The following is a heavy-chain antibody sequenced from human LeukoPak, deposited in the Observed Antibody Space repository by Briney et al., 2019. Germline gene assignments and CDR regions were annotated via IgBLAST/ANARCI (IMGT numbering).Heavy chain of an antibody. CDR3: ATGGDGSPHYYYYYGMDV. CDR1: GGTFSSYA. J-gene: IGHJ6*02. Sequence: SVKVSCMASGGTFSSYAISWVRQAPGQGLEWMGGIIPIFGTANYAQKFQGRVTITADESTSTAYMELSSLRSEDTAVYYCATGGDGSPHYYYYYGMDVWGQGTTVTVSS. D-gene: IGHD5-24*01. CDR2: IIPIFGTA. V-gene: IGHV1-69*13.